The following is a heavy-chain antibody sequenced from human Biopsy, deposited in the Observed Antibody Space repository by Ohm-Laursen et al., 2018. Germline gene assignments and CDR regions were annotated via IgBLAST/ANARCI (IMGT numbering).Heavy chain of an antibody. Sequence: SLRLSCAASGFTFSVYAMHWVRQAPGTGLEWVSIIWYAGSNEYYADSVKGRFTISRDNSKNTVFLQMSSLRAEDTGVYYCARDPIVGSKADGMDVWGQGTTVTVSS. D-gene: IGHD1-26*01. J-gene: IGHJ6*02. CDR3: ARDPIVGSKADGMDV. CDR1: GFTFSVYA. CDR2: IWYAGSNE. V-gene: IGHV3-33*01.